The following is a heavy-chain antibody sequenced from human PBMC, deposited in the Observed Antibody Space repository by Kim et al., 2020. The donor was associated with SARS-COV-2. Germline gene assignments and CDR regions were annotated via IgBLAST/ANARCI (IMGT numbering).Heavy chain of an antibody. Sequence: GGSLRLSCAASGFTFSSYWMSWVRQAPGKGLEWVANINQDGSEKYYADSVKGRFTISRDNDNNSLYLQMNSLRAEDTAVYYCAEQWIPLRPQILWGQGTLVTVSS. CDR1: GFTFSSYW. D-gene: IGHD5-18*01. CDR2: INQDGSEK. J-gene: IGHJ4*02. CDR3: AEQWIPLRPQIL. V-gene: IGHV3-7*01.